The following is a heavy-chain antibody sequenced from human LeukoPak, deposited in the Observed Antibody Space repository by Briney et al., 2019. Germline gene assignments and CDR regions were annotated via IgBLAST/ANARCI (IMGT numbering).Heavy chain of an antibody. J-gene: IGHJ4*02. V-gene: IGHV3-23*01. CDR1: GFTFSSHA. CDR2: ISGSGVNS. CDR3: ARIYYYGSGSGEY. D-gene: IGHD3-10*01. Sequence: GGSLRLSCEASGFTFSSHAMSWVRQAPGKGLEWVSSISGSGVNSNYADSVKGRFTISRDNAKSSLYLQMDSLRADDTAVYYCARIYYYGSGSGEYWGQGTLVAVSS.